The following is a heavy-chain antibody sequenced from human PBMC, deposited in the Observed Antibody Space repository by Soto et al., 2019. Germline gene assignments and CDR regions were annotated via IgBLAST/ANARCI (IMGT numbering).Heavy chain of an antibody. Sequence: SEKVSCMASVYIFTGYFMHWVRQALGQGREWMGWSNPNRGDTNFKPKFQGWGTMTRGPSISTAYMELSRLGCGGTAVYYCATSRISRAVAGETEYYFDYWGQGTPVTVSS. J-gene: IGHJ4*02. CDR2: SNPNRGDT. V-gene: IGHV1-2*04. CDR3: ATSRISRAVAGETEYYFDY. D-gene: IGHD6-19*01. CDR1: VYIFTGYF.